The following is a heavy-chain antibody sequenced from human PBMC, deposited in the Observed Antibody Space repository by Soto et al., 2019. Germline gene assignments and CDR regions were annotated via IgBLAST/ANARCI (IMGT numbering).Heavy chain of an antibody. J-gene: IGHJ4*02. Sequence: QVHLVQSGAEVKKPGASVKVSCKGSGYAFTTYGITWVRQAPGQGLEWMGWISAHNGNKNCAQKLQGRVTVTRDTSTSTAYMELRSLRSDDTAVYYCARGRYGDYWGQGALVTVSS. D-gene: IGHD1-1*01. V-gene: IGHV1-18*01. CDR3: ARGRYGDY. CDR1: GYAFTTYG. CDR2: ISAHNGNK.